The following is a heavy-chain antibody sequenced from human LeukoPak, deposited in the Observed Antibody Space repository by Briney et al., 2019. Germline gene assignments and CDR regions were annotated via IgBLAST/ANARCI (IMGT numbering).Heavy chain of an antibody. D-gene: IGHD6-13*01. J-gene: IGHJ4*02. CDR3: ARIQQLVGTVDY. V-gene: IGHV4-38-2*01. Sequence: PSETLSLTCAVSGYSIGSGYYWGWIRQPPGKGLEWIGSIYHSGSTYYNPSLKSRVTISVDTSKNQFSLKLSSVTAADTAVYYCARIQQLVGTVDYWGQGTLVTVSS. CDR2: IYHSGST. CDR1: GYSIGSGYY.